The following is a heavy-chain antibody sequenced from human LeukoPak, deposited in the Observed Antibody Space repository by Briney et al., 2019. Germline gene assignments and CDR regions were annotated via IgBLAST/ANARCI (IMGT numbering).Heavy chain of an antibody. CDR3: AGSIVVVTAIQDH. CDR2: ISGSGGST. J-gene: IGHJ4*02. V-gene: IGHV3-23*01. Sequence: GGSLRLSCAASGFTFSSYAMSWVRQAPGKGLEWVSAISGSGGSTYYADSVKGRFTISRDNSKNTLYLQMNSLRAEDTAVYYCAGSIVVVTAIQDHWGQGTLVTVSS. CDR1: GFTFSSYA. D-gene: IGHD2-21*02.